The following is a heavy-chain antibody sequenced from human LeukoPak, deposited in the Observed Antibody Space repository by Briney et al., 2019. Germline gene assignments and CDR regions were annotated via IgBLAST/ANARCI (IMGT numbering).Heavy chain of an antibody. CDR1: GFTFSSYS. J-gene: IGHJ4*02. D-gene: IGHD3-22*01. CDR2: ISRSSSYI. CDR3: AREGSSGYYFDY. Sequence: GGSLRLSCAASGFTFSSYSMNWVCQAPGKGLEWVSSISRSSSYIYYADSVKGRFTISRDNAKNSLYLQMNSLRAEDTAVYYCAREGSSGYYFDYWGQGTLVTVSS. V-gene: IGHV3-21*01.